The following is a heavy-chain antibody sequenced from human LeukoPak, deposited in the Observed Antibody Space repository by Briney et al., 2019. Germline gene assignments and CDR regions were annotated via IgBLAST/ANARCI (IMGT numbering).Heavy chain of an antibody. D-gene: IGHD2-8*02. CDR1: GGSISSSSYY. V-gene: IGHV4-39*01. CDR2: IYYSGST. Sequence: SETLSLTCTVSGGSISSSSYYWGWIRQPPGKGLEWIGSIYYSGSTYYNPSLKSRVTISVDTSKNQFSLKLSSVTAADTAVYYCASSSAGADYWGQGTLVTVSS. CDR3: ASSSAGADY. J-gene: IGHJ4*02.